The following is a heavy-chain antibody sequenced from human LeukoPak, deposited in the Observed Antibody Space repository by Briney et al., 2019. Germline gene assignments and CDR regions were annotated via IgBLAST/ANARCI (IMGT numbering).Heavy chain of an antibody. CDR1: GFTLSNYW. V-gene: IGHV3-74*01. Sequence: PGGSLRLSCAASGFTLSNYWMHWARQAPGKGLVWVSRINSDGSSTNYADSVKGQFTISRDNAKNSLYLQMNSLRAEDTAVYYCAELGITMIGGVWGKGTTVTISS. CDR2: INSDGSST. J-gene: IGHJ6*03. D-gene: IGHD3-10*02. CDR3: AELGITMIGGV.